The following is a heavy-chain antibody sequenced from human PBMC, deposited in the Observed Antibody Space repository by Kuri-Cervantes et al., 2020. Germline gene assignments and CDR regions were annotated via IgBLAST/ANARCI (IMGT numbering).Heavy chain of an antibody. J-gene: IGHJ4*02. CDR3: ASSVISITVAGTSDY. CDR2: IRNKANNYAT. CDR1: GFTFSGSA. D-gene: IGHD6-19*01. V-gene: IGHV3-73*01. Sequence: GGSLRLSCAASGFTFSGSAIHWVRQASGKGLEWVGRIRNKANNYATTYAASVKGRFTISRDDSKGTAYLQMSSLKTEDTAVYYCASSVISITVAGTSDYWGQGTLVTVSS.